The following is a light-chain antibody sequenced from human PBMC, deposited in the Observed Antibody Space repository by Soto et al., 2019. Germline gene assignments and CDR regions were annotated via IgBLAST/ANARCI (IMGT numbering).Light chain of an antibody. CDR2: GAS. CDR3: QQYNNWLT. V-gene: IGKV3-15*01. J-gene: IGKJ4*01. CDR1: QTVNNN. Sequence: VVVTQSPATLSVSPGEGATLSCRASQTVNNNLAWYQQKPGQAPRLLIYGASTRATGIPARFSGSGSGTEFTLTISSLQSEDFAVCYCQQYNNWLTFGGGTKVEIK.